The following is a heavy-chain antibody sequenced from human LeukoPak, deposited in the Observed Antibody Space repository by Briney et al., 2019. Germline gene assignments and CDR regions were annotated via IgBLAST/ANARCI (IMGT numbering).Heavy chain of an antibody. CDR1: GGSISSGGYY. Sequence: SETLSLTCTVSGGSISSGGYYWSWIRQHPGKGLEWIGYIYYNGSTYYNPSLKSRVTISVDTSKNQFSLKLSSVTAADTAVYYCARQIDSYGPYFDYWGQGTLVTVSS. J-gene: IGHJ4*02. V-gene: IGHV4-31*03. CDR2: IYYNGST. CDR3: ARQIDSYGPYFDY. D-gene: IGHD5-18*01.